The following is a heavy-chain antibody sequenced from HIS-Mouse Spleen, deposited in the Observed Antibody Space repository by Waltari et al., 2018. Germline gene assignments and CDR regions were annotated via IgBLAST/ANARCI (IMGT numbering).Heavy chain of an antibody. CDR2: IIPNLCRA. CDR3: ARHPEIAAAVGAVDI. D-gene: IGHD6-13*01. CDR1: GGTFSSYA. V-gene: IGHV1-69*04. J-gene: IGHJ3*02. Sequence: QVQLVQSGAAVKKPGSSVKVSCKASGGTFSSYAISWVRQAPGQGLEWMGRIIPNLCRANDAQKVEGRVTITADKSTSTAYMGLSSLRSEDTAVYDCARHPEIAAAVGAVDIWGQGTMVTVSS.